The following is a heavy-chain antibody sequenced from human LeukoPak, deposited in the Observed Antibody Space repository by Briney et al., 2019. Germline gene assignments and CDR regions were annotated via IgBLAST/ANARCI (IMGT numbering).Heavy chain of an antibody. CDR2: ISYDGNKK. Sequence: GGSLRLSCAASGFTFTTYAMHWVRQAPGKGLEWVAVISYDGNKKYLADSVKGRFTISRDNSKNTLYLQMNSLRAEDTAVYYCATPFQAARDVFDYWGQGTLVTVSS. V-gene: IGHV3-30-3*01. D-gene: IGHD6-6*01. CDR3: ATPFQAARDVFDY. CDR1: GFTFTTYA. J-gene: IGHJ4*02.